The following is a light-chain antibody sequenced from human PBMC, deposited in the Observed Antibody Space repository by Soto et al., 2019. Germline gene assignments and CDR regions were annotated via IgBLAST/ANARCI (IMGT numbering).Light chain of an antibody. J-gene: IGKJ4*01. V-gene: IGKV1-5*03. CDR1: QSISTW. Sequence: DIQMTQSPSTLPASVGDRVTLTCRANQSISTWLAWYQQKPGKAPNLLIYKASRLETGVPSRFSGSGSGTEFTLTISSLQPDDFASYFCQQYTSYPLTFGGGTKVDIK. CDR2: KAS. CDR3: QQYTSYPLT.